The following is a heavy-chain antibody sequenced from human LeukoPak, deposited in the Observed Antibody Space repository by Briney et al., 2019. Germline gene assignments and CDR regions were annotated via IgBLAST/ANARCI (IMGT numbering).Heavy chain of an antibody. CDR3: ARKPRAAAMVGFDY. Sequence: ASVKVSCKASGYTFTGYYMHWVRQAPGQGLEWMGWINPNSGGTNYAQKFQGRVTMTRDTSISTAYMELSRLRSDDTAVYYCARKPRAAAMVGFDYWGQGTLVTVSS. V-gene: IGHV1-2*02. D-gene: IGHD5-18*01. J-gene: IGHJ4*02. CDR2: INPNSGGT. CDR1: GYTFTGYY.